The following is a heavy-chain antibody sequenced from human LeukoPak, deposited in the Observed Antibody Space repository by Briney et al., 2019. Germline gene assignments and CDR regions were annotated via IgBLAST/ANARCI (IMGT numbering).Heavy chain of an antibody. J-gene: IGHJ3*02. D-gene: IGHD5-18*01. V-gene: IGHV4-59*01. CDR3: ARVGYSYGYAFDI. Sequence: SETLSLTCTVSGGSISSYYWSWIRQPPGKGLEWIGCIYYSGSTNYNPSLKSRVTISVDTSKNQFSLKLSSVTAADTAVYYCARVGYSYGYAFDIWGQGTMVTVSS. CDR2: IYYSGST. CDR1: GGSISSYY.